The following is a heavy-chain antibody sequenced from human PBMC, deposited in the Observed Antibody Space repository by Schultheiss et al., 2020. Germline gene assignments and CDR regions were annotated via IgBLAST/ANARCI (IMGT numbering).Heavy chain of an antibody. V-gene: IGHV3-30*03. D-gene: IGHD2-2*01. J-gene: IGHJ6*02. CDR3: ARDQVVPAASTGYYYYGMDV. Sequence: GGSLRLSCAASGFTFSSYSMNWVRQAPGKGLEWVAVISYDGSNKYYADSVKGRFTISRDNSKNTLYLQMNSLRAEDTAVYYCARDQVVPAASTGYYYYGMDVWGQGTTVTVSS. CDR1: GFTFSSYS. CDR2: ISYDGSNK.